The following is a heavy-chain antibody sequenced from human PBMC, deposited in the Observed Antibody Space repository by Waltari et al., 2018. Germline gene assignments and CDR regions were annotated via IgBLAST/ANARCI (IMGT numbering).Heavy chain of an antibody. J-gene: IGHJ3*02. D-gene: IGHD1-26*01. CDR1: GYSISSGYY. CDR2: IYHSGGT. Sequence: QVQLQESGPGLVKPSETLSLTCAVSGYSISSGYYWGWIRQPPGKGLEWIGSIYHSGGTYYNPSLKSRVTISVDTSKNQFSLKLSSVTAADTAVYYCARAVGATFFDIWGQGTMVTVSS. CDR3: ARAVGATFFDI. V-gene: IGHV4-38-2*01.